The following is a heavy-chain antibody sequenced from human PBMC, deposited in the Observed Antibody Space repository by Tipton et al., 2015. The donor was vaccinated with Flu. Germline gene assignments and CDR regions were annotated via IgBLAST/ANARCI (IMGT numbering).Heavy chain of an antibody. J-gene: IGHJ4*02. Sequence: GLVKPSETLSLTCTVSGYSMRSDYFWGWIRQPPGKGLEWIGYVDHSGSTDYNPSLKGRVAISVDASKRQFSLKLDSVAAADTAVYYCARGAYISVGGYDFWGQGTLVVVSS. CDR2: VDHSGST. V-gene: IGHV4-38-2*02. CDR1: GYSMRSDYF. D-gene: IGHD3-22*01. CDR3: ARGAYISVGGYDF.